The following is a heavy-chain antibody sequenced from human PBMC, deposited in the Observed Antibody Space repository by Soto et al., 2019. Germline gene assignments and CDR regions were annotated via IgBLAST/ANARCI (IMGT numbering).Heavy chain of an antibody. D-gene: IGHD3-9*01. CDR3: ARAGRGLRYFDWLLFSYYYYYMDV. CDR2: MNPNSGNT. Sequence: GASVRVSCKASGYTFTSYDINCVRQATGQGLEWMGWMNPNSGNTGYAQKFQGRVTMTRNTSISTAYMELSSLRSEDTAVYYCARAGRGLRYFDWLLFSYYYYYMDVWGKGTTVTVSS. V-gene: IGHV1-8*01. CDR1: GYTFTSYD. J-gene: IGHJ6*03.